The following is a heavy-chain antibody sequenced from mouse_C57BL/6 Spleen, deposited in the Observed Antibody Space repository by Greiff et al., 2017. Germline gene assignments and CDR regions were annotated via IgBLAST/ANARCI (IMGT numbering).Heavy chain of an antibody. V-gene: IGHV1-53*01. CDR1: GYTFTSYW. CDR2: INPSNGGT. CDR3: ARPLYYYGSSLDY. J-gene: IGHJ2*01. D-gene: IGHD1-1*01. Sequence: QVHVKQPGTELVKPGASVKLSCKASGYTFTSYWMHWVKQRPGQGLEWIGNINPSNGGTNYNEKFKSKATLTVDKSSSTAYMQLSSLTSEDSAVYYCARPLYYYGSSLDYWGQGTTLTVSS.